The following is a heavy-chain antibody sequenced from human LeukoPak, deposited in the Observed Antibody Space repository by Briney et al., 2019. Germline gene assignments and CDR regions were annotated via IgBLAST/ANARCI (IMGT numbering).Heavy chain of an antibody. D-gene: IGHD3-22*01. J-gene: IGHJ4*02. CDR1: GFTFSSYA. CDR2: ISGSGGST. CDR3: AKDRVDYYDSSGYPYYFDY. V-gene: IGHV3-23*01. Sequence: QAGGSLRLSCAASGFTFSSYAMSWVRQAPGKGLEWVSAISGSGGSTYYADSVKGRFTISRDNSKNTLYPQMNSLRAEDTAVYYCAKDRVDYYDSSGYPYYFDYWGQGTLVTVSS.